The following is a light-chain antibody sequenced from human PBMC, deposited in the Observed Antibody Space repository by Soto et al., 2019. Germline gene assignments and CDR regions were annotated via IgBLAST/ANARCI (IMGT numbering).Light chain of an antibody. CDR1: QSVSTNY. CDR2: GAS. J-gene: IGKJ1*01. CDR3: QQYGSSPWT. V-gene: IGKV3-20*01. Sequence: EIVLTQSPATLSLSPGERATLSCRASQSVSTNYLAWYQQKPGQAPRLLICGASGRAIGIPVRFSGSGSGTDFTLTISRLESEDFAVYYCQQYGSSPWTFGQGTKVDIK.